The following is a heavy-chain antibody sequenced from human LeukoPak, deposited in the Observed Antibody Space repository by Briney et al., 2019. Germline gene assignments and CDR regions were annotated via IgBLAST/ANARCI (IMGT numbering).Heavy chain of an antibody. D-gene: IGHD5-18*01. Sequence: QPGGSLRLSCAASGFTFSSYAMHWVRQAPGKGLEWVAVISYDGSNKYYADSVKGRFTISRDNSKNTLYLQMNSLRAEDTAVYYCARDFASGRGYSYGLDYWGQGTLVTVSS. CDR3: ARDFASGRGYSYGLDY. CDR1: GFTFSSYA. V-gene: IGHV3-30-3*01. J-gene: IGHJ4*02. CDR2: ISYDGSNK.